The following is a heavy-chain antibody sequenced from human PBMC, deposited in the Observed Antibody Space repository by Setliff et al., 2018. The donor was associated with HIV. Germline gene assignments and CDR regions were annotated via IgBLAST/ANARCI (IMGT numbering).Heavy chain of an antibody. J-gene: IGHJ4*02. D-gene: IGHD5-12*01. CDR2: ISSSSSTI. V-gene: IGHV3-48*01. CDR3: ARGIYTGYNHFDY. CDR1: GFTFSDYS. Sequence: SLRLSCAASGFTFSDYSMSWVRQAPGKGLEWVSYISSSSSTIYYADSVKCRFTISRDNAKNSLYLQMNSLRAEDTAVYYCARGIYTGYNHFDYWGQGTLVTVSS.